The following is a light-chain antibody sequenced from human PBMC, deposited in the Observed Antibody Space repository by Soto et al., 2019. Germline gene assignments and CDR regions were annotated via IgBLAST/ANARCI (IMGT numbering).Light chain of an antibody. J-gene: IGKJ2*01. CDR1: QGISSY. CDR3: QQYYSYPYT. Sequence: AIRMTQSPSSFSASTGDRVTITRRASQGISSYLAWYQQKPGKAPKLLMYAASTLQSGVPSRFSGSGSGTDFTLTISCLQSEDFATYYCQQYYSYPYTFGQGTKLEI. CDR2: AAS. V-gene: IGKV1-8*01.